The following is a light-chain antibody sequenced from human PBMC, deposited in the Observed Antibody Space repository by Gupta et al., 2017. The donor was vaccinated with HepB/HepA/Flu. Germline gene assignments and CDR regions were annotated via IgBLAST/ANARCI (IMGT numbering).Light chain of an antibody. V-gene: IGKV4-1*01. Sequence: DIVMTQSPSSLAVSLGERATITCKSSQSITRYSNTRNYLAWYQHKPGQTPKLLIYWASLREFGVPDRFTGGGSGTDFTLTSSRLQDVDVAVYYCQQYSSSPTFGPGTKVEIK. CDR1: QSITRYSNTRNY. CDR3: QQYSSSPT. CDR2: WAS. J-gene: IGKJ3*01.